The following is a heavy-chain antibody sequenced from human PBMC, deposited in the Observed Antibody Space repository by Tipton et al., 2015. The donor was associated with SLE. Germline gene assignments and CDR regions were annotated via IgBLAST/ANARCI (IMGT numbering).Heavy chain of an antibody. CDR2: IKEDGSEK. CDR1: GLTFSKHW. J-gene: IGHJ4*02. D-gene: IGHD7-27*01. Sequence: SLRLSCAASGLTFSKHWMTWVRQASGKGLEWVANIKEDGSEKFYADSVRGRFTISRDNAKNSLYLEMKSLRAEDTATYYCANWGSIWGFDYWGPGTLVTVSS. V-gene: IGHV3-7*01. CDR3: ANWGSIWGFDY.